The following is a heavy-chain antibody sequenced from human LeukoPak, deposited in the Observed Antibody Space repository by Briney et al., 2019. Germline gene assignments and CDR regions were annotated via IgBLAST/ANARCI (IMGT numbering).Heavy chain of an antibody. CDR2: IYYSGST. CDR3: ARSLSGSYSGYYYYMDV. V-gene: IGHV4-59*01. CDR1: GGSISSYY. J-gene: IGHJ6*03. D-gene: IGHD1-26*01. Sequence: SETLSLTCTVSGGSISSYYWSWIRQPPGKGLEWIGYIYYSGSTNYNPSLKSRVTISVDTSKNQFSLKLSSVTAADTAVYYCARSLSGSYSGYYYYMDVWGKGTTVTVSS.